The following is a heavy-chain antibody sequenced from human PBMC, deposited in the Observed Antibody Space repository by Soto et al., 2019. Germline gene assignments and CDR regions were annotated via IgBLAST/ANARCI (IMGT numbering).Heavy chain of an antibody. CDR3: ARQRSKSYIWGSLYYFDY. D-gene: IGHD3-16*01. CDR1: GGSISSYY. V-gene: IGHV4-59*08. J-gene: IGHJ4*02. CDR2: IYYSGST. Sequence: PSETLSLTCTVSGGSISSYYWSWIRQPPGKGLEWIGYIYYSGSTNYNPSLKSRVTISVDTSKNQFSLKLSSVTAADTAVYYCARQRSKSYIWGSLYYFDYWGQGTLVTVSS.